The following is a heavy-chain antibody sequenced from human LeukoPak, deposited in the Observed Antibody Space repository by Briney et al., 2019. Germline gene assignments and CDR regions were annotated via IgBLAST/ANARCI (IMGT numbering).Heavy chain of an antibody. CDR3: ARSTRTDYYESSGDLDY. V-gene: IGHV1-69*05. CDR2: IIPIFGTA. J-gene: IGHJ4*02. Sequence: SVKVSCKASGGTFSSYAISWVRQAPGQGLEWMGRIIPIFGTANYAQKFQGRVTITTDESTSTAYMELSSLRSEDTAVYYCARSTRTDYYESSGDLDYWGQGTLVTVSS. D-gene: IGHD3-22*01. CDR1: GGTFSSYA.